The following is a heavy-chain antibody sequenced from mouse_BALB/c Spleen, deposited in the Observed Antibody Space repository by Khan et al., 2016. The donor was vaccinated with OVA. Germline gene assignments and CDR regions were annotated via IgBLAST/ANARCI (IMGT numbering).Heavy chain of an antibody. CDR3: ARAYYRYDGYYAMDY. Sequence: QVQLKQSGPGLVAPSQSLSITCTVSGFSLSRYNIHWVRQPPGKGLEWLGIIWGGGGTDYNSTLKSRLSIRKDNSQSQVLLKMNSLQTDDTAMYYCARAYYRYDGYYAMDYWGQGTSVTVSS. J-gene: IGHJ4*01. V-gene: IGHV2-6-4*01. CDR1: GFSLSRYN. CDR2: IWGGGGT. D-gene: IGHD2-14*01.